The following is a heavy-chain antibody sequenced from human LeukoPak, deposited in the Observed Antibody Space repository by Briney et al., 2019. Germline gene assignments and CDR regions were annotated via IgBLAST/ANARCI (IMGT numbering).Heavy chain of an antibody. J-gene: IGHJ4*02. CDR1: GFTFSSYS. Sequence: GGSLRLSCAASGFTFSSYSMNWVRQAPGKGLEWVSYISSSSSTIYYADSVKGRFTISRDNAKNSLYLQMNSLRAEDTAVYYCARGSFFPYWGQGTLVTVSS. V-gene: IGHV3-48*01. D-gene: IGHD3-3*01. CDR3: ARGSFFPY. CDR2: ISSSSSTI.